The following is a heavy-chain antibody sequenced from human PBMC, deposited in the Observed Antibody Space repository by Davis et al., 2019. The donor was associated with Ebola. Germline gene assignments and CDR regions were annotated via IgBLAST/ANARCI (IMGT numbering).Heavy chain of an antibody. CDR2: ISSDSNYI. Sequence: GESLKIPCAASGFTFSSYSMNWVRQVPGKGLEWVSSISSDSNYIYYADSVKGRFTISRDNAKNSLYLQMNSLRAEDTAVYYCGDYYWGQGTLVTVSS. CDR1: GFTFSSYS. D-gene: IGHD3-10*01. J-gene: IGHJ4*02. V-gene: IGHV3-21*01. CDR3: GDYY.